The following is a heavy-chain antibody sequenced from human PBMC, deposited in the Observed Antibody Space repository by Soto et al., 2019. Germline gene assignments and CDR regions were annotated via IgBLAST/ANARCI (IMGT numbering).Heavy chain of an antibody. Sequence: SEPLPLPYTVADGSSVDLFGRCIRKNPGKGLEWIGYIYYSGNTNYNPSLKSRVTMSVATSKNQFSLKLDSVTAADTAVYYCARDADDYSDYDTFDIWGQGTMVTVSS. CDR3: ARDADDYSDYDTFDI. D-gene: IGHD4-17*01. CDR1: DGSSVDLF. V-gene: IGHV4-59*11. CDR2: IYYSGNT. J-gene: IGHJ3*02.